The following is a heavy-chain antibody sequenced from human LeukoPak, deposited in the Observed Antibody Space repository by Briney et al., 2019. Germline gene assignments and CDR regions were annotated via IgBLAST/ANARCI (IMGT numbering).Heavy chain of an antibody. Sequence: GGSLRLSCAASGFTSRSYWMSWVRQAPGKGLEWVSYIDSSGDKIYYVDSVKGRFTISRNNAKNSLYLQMNSLRVEDTALYYCVREASGWLAYWGQGTLVTVSS. D-gene: IGHD6-19*01. J-gene: IGHJ4*02. CDR2: IDSSGDKI. CDR3: VREASGWLAY. V-gene: IGHV3-48*04. CDR1: GFTSRSYW.